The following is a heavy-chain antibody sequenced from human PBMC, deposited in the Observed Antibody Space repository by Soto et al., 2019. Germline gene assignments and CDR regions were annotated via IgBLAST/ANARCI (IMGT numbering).Heavy chain of an antibody. V-gene: IGHV3-23*01. Sequence: SGGSLRLSCAASGFPFNTSGMSWVRQAPGKGPEWVSAISESGDNAFYADSVQGRFTISRDNSYNILYLQMNSLRAEDTALYFCAKGGYIYGLDPWGQGTLVTVSS. CDR1: GFPFNTSG. D-gene: IGHD5-18*01. J-gene: IGHJ5*02. CDR2: ISESGDNA. CDR3: AKGGYIYGLDP.